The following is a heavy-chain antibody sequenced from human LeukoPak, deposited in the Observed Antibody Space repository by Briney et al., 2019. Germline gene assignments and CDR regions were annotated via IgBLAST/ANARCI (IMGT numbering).Heavy chain of an antibody. J-gene: IGHJ3*02. V-gene: IGHV4-59*01. Sequence: SETLSLTCTVSGGSISSYYWSWIRQPPGKGLEWIGYIYYSGSTNYNPSLKSRVTISVDTSKNQFSLKLSSVTAADTAVYYCAREGSEVLLWFGESHDAFVIWGQGTMVTVSS. CDR1: GGSISSYY. CDR2: IYYSGST. D-gene: IGHD3-10*01. CDR3: AREGSEVLLWFGESHDAFVI.